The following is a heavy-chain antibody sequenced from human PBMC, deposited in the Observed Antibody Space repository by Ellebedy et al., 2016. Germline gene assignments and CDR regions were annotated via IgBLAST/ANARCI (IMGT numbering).Heavy chain of an antibody. D-gene: IGHD6-13*01. CDR3: AKQGYGERVWAVSDRSSYYYYYYMDV. V-gene: IGHV3-23*01. Sequence: GESLKISXAASGFTFSSYAMSWVRQAPGKGLEWVSAISGSGGSTYYADSVKGRFTISRDNSKNTLYLQMNSLRAEDTAVYYCAKQGYGERVWAVSDRSSYYYYYYMDVWGKGTTVTVSS. J-gene: IGHJ6*03. CDR2: ISGSGGST. CDR1: GFTFSSYA.